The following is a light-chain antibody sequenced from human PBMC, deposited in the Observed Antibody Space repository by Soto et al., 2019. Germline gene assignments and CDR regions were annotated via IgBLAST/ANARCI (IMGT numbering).Light chain of an antibody. CDR1: QSVSSSY. J-gene: IGKJ1*01. CDR3: QECGSSPS. V-gene: IGKV3-20*01. CDR2: DTS. Sequence: EIVLTQSPGTLSLSPGERATLSCRASQSVSSSYLAWYQQKPGQAPRLLIYDTSSRATGIPDRFSGSGSGTDFTLAISRLELEDFAVYYCQECGSSPSFGQGTNVDIK.